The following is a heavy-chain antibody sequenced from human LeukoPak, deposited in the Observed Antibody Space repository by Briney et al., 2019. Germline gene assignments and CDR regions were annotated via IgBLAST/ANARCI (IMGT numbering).Heavy chain of an antibody. D-gene: IGHD6-6*01. Sequence: QTGGSLRLSCAASGFTFSSYAMSWVRQAPGKGLEWVSAISGSGGSTYYADSVKGRFTISRDNSKNTLYLQMNSLRAADTAVYYCARDKGTSYLPSFDYWGQGTLVTVSS. J-gene: IGHJ4*02. V-gene: IGHV3-23*01. CDR2: ISGSGGST. CDR3: ARDKGTSYLPSFDY. CDR1: GFTFSSYA.